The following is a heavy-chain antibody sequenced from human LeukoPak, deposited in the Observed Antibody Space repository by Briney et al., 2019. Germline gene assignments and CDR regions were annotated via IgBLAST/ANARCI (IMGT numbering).Heavy chain of an antibody. D-gene: IGHD6-25*01. CDR3: AKISSSAESNFDY. V-gene: IGHV3-30*02. J-gene: IGHJ4*02. CDR2: IWPDGSKK. Sequence: GGSLRLSCAASGFTFSTYAMHWVRQAPGKGLEWVAFIWPDGSKKYYADSAKGRFAISRENSKNTVYLQMNDLRPEDTALYFCAKISSSAESNFDYWGQGTLLTVSS. CDR1: GFTFSTYA.